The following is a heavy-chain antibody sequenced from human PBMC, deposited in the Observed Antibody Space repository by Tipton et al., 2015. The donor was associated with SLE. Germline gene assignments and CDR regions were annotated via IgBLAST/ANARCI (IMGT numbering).Heavy chain of an antibody. CDR1: GDSIRSDIYY. D-gene: IGHD2-15*01. CDR3: TRVVAVAATHYYAMDV. J-gene: IGHJ6*02. CDR2: IYHSGST. Sequence: GLVKPSETLSLTCAISGDSIRSDIYYWGWIRQPPGKGLEWIGNIYHSGSTYYNPSLKSRLTTSVDTSKNDFSLRINSVTAADTAVYYCTRVVAVAATHYYAMDVWGQGTTVTVSS. V-gene: IGHV4-39*07.